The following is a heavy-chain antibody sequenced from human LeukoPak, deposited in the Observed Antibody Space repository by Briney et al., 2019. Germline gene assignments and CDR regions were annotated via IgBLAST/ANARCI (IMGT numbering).Heavy chain of an antibody. CDR2: IIPILGIA. V-gene: IGHV1-69*04. CDR3: APEGCSGCSWYSGYFYY. CDR1: GGTFSSYA. J-gene: IGHJ4*02. Sequence: ASVKVSCKASGGTFSSYAISWVRQAPGQGLEWMGRIIPILGIANYAQKFQGRVTITADKSTSTAYMELSSLRSEDTAVYYCAPEGCSGCSWYSGYFYYWGQGTLVTVSS. D-gene: IGHD2-15*01.